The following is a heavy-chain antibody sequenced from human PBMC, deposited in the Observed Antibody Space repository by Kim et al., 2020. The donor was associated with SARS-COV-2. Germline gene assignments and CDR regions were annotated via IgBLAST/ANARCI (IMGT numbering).Heavy chain of an antibody. CDR1: GGTFSSYA. D-gene: IGHD6-13*01. Sequence: SVKVSCKASGGTFSSYAISWVRQAPGQGLEWMGGIIPIFGTANYAQKFQGRVTITADESTSTAYMELSSLRSEDTAVYYCARDRIHSSWYGFRYFDLWGRGTLVTVSS. J-gene: IGHJ2*01. CDR3: ARDRIHSSWYGFRYFDL. CDR2: IIPIFGTA. V-gene: IGHV1-69*13.